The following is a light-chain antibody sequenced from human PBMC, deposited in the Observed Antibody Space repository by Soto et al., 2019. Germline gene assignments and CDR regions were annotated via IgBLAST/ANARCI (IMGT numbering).Light chain of an antibody. CDR2: EGT. J-gene: IGLJ2*01. Sequence: QSALTQPASVSGSPGQSITISCTGTTSDVGGYNYVSWYQQHPGKAPKVMIFEGTNRPSGVSNRFSGSKSGNTASLTISGLQAEDEAIYFCSSSTNTNTLVIFGGGTKLTVL. V-gene: IGLV2-14*01. CDR1: TSDVGGYNY. CDR3: SSSTNTNTLVI.